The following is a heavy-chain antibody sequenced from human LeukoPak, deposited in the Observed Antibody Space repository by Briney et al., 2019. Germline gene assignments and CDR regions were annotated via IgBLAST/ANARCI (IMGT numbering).Heavy chain of an antibody. CDR3: VKDRGGGAFYGMDV. CDR2: ISGSGGGGT. CDR1: GFSFSSYA. Sequence: GGSLILSCACSGFSFSSYAMGWVRHAPGTGLEWVSTISGSGGGGTYYADSVKGWFTVSRDNSRTTLYQPMNSLRAEETAVYYCVKDRGGGAFYGMDVWGQGTTVTVSS. V-gene: IGHV3-23*01. D-gene: IGHD3-10*01. J-gene: IGHJ6*02.